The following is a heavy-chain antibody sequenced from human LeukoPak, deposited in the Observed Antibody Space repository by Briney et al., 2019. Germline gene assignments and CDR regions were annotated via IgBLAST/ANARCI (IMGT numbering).Heavy chain of an antibody. J-gene: IGHJ5*02. V-gene: IGHV1-18*01. CDR2: ISTYNGNT. Sequence: ASVKVSCKASGYTFTSYGISWVRQARGQGLERMGWISTYNGNTNYAQKLQGRVTMTTDTSTSTAYMELRSLRSDDTAVYYCARVIGDIVVVPAATNWFDPWGQGTLVTVSS. D-gene: IGHD2-2*01. CDR1: GYTFTSYG. CDR3: ARVIGDIVVVPAATNWFDP.